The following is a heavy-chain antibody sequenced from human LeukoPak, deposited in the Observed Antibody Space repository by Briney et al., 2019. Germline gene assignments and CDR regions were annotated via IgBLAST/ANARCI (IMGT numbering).Heavy chain of an antibody. CDR1: GYTFTSYY. V-gene: IGHV1-46*01. CDR2: INPSGGST. J-gene: IGHJ4*02. Sequence: ASVKVSCKASGYTFTSYYMHWVRQAPGQGLEWMGIINPSGGSTSYAQKFQGRVTMTRDMSTSTVYMELSSLRSEDTAVYYCAREQGADYGAPANFDYWGQGTLVTVSS. CDR3: AREQGADYGAPANFDY. D-gene: IGHD4-17*01.